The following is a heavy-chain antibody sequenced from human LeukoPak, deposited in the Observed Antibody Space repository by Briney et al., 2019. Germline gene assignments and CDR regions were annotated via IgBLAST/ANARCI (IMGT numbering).Heavy chain of an antibody. CDR2: IFYSGIT. CDR1: GGSISSYY. V-gene: IGHV4-59*08. CDR3: ARRGVTTNAVDI. J-gene: IGHJ3*02. Sequence: PSETLSLTCTVSGGSISSYYWSWIRQPPGKGLEWIGYIFYSGITNYNPSLKSRVTISVDTSKNQFSLKLSSATAADTAVYYCARRGVTTNAVDIWGQGTMVTVSS. D-gene: IGHD4-17*01.